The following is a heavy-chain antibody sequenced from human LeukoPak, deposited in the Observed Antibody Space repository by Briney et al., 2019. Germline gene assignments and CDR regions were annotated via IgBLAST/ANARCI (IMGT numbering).Heavy chain of an antibody. CDR1: GGSISSYY. J-gene: IGHJ3*02. D-gene: IGHD3-22*01. CDR2: IYYSGST. Sequence: SETLSLTCTVSGGSISSYYWNWIRQPPGKGLEWIGYIYYSGSTSYNPSLKSRLTISVDTSNNQFSLKLTSLTAADTAVYYCASGKRVSYYDISGYYYLDAFDIWGQGTMVTVSS. V-gene: IGHV4-59*01. CDR3: ASGKRVSYYDISGYYYLDAFDI.